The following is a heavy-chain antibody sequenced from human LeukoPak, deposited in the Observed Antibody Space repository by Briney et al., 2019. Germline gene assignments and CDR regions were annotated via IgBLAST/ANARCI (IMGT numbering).Heavy chain of an antibody. D-gene: IGHD3-10*01. CDR1: GYTLTELS. CDR3: ARGSMVRGPNVAFDI. CDR2: FDPEDGET. Sequence: GASVKVSCKVSGYTLTELSMHWVRQAPGKGLEWMGGFDPEDGETIYAQKFQGRVTMTEDTSTDTAYMELSSLRSEDTAVYYCARGSMVRGPNVAFDIWGQGTMVTVSS. J-gene: IGHJ3*02. V-gene: IGHV1-24*01.